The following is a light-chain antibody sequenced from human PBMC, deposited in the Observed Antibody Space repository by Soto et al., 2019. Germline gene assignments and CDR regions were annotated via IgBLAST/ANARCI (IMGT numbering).Light chain of an antibody. CDR2: EVS. CDR1: SSDVGGYNY. Sequence: QSALTQPASVSGSPGQSITISCTGTSSDVGGYNYVSWYQQHPGKAPKLMIYEVSNRPSGVSNRFSGSKSGNTASLTISGLQAEDEADYYCGSYTSSCPPYVFGTGPKLTVL. J-gene: IGLJ1*01. V-gene: IGLV2-14*01. CDR3: GSYTSSCPPYV.